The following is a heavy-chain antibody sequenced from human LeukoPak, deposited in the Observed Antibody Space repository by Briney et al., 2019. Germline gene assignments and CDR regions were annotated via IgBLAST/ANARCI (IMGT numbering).Heavy chain of an antibody. CDR1: GYTFTDYT. J-gene: IGHJ5*02. D-gene: IGHD1-7*01. V-gene: IGHV1-58*02. CDR2: IVVGSGNT. Sequence: ASVKVSCKASGYTFTDYTMHWLRQAPGQRLDWIGWIVVGSGNTNYAQKFQERVTITRDMSTSTAYMELSSLRSEDTAVYYCAAVPQYNWNYVWDWFDPWGQGTLVTVSS. CDR3: AAVPQYNWNYVWDWFDP.